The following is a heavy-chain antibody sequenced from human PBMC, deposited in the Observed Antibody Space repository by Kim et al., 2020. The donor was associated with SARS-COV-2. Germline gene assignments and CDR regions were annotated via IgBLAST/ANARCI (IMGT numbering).Heavy chain of an antibody. J-gene: IGHJ4*02. V-gene: IGHV1-2*02. CDR1: GYSFTAYY. D-gene: IGHD6-6*01. CDR2: INPNSGGT. Sequence: ASVKVSCKASGYSFTAYYIHWVRQAPGQGLEWMGWINPNSGGTNYAQKFQGGVTMTRDTSIGIAYMELSRLTSDDTAVYYCARGGAFSSSPVDYWGQGTLGTVSS. CDR3: ARGGAFSSSPVDY.